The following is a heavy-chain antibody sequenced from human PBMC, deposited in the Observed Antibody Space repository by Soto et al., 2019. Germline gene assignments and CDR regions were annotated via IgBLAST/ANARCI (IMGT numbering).Heavy chain of an antibody. CDR2: IIPILGIA. J-gene: IGHJ5*02. CDR3: ARGTTVPYNWFDP. Sequence: QVQLVQSGAEVKKPGSSVKVSCKASGGTFSSYTISWVRQAPGHGLEWMGRIIPILGIANYAQKFQGRVTITADKSTSTAYMELSSLRSEDTAVYYCARGTTVPYNWFDPWGQGTLVSVSS. D-gene: IGHD4-17*01. CDR1: GGTFSSYT. V-gene: IGHV1-69*02.